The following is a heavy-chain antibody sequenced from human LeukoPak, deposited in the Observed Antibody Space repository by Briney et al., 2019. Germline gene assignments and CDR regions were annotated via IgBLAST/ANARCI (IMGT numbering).Heavy chain of an antibody. J-gene: IGHJ3*02. CDR2: INHRRST. CDR3: AREKTGAGSFDI. CDR1: GGSFSGYY. D-gene: IGHD7-27*01. V-gene: IGHV4-34*01. Sequence: PSETLSLTCAVYGGSFSGYYWSWIRQPPGKGLEWIGEINHRRSTNYNPSLKSRVTISTDMSKNQLSLQLSSVTAADTAVYYCAREKTGAGSFDICGQGTMVTVSS.